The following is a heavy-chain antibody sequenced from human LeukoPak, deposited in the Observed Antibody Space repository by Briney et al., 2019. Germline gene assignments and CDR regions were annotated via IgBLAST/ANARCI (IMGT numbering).Heavy chain of an antibody. D-gene: IGHD2-21*02. CDR3: AKEPRHCDADCFSLLDS. CDR1: GFTLSSYS. J-gene: IGHJ4*02. Sequence: GGSVRLSCAASGFTLSSYSMSWVRQAPGKGLEWVSLISGSGVRTYYADSVKGRFTISRDTSKNTLYLQMNGLRAEDTAVYFCAKEPRHCDADCFSLLDSWGKGTGVRLSS. CDR2: ISGSGVRT. V-gene: IGHV3-23*01.